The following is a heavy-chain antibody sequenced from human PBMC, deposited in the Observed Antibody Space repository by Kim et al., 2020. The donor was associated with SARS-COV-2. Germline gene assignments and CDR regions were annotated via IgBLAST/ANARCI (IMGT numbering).Heavy chain of an antibody. Sequence: GTTKYSPSLKSRVTLAVDTSKNQCSLRMTSVTAADTAVYYCARRSAGVDWWGQGTPVTVSS. CDR2: GTT. CDR3: ARRSAGVDW. V-gene: IGHV4-34*01. J-gene: IGHJ4*02.